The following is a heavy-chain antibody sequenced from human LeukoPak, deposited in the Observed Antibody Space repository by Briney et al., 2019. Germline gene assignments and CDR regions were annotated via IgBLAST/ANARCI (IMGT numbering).Heavy chain of an antibody. J-gene: IGHJ4*02. CDR2: ISWNSGSI. D-gene: IGHD3-10*01. Sequence: GRSLRLSCAASGFTFDDYAMHWVRQAPGKGLEWVSGISWNSGSIGYADSVKGRFTISRDNAKNSLYLQMNSLRAEVTALYYCAKDMVRGVIQPYDYWGQGTLVTVSS. CDR3: AKDMVRGVIQPYDY. V-gene: IGHV3-9*01. CDR1: GFTFDDYA.